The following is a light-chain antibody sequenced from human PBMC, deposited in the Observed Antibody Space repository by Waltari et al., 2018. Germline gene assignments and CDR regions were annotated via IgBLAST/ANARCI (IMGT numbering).Light chain of an antibody. CDR3: QQRYKGPLT. V-gene: IGKV3-11*01. CDR1: QSVSTY. Sequence: EIVLTQSPATMSLSPEERATLSCRASQSVSTYLAWYQQRPGQPPRLLIYDSSSRATGIPARFSGSGSETDFTLTISSLGPEDFAVYYCQQRYKGPLTFGGGSKVEI. J-gene: IGKJ4*01. CDR2: DSS.